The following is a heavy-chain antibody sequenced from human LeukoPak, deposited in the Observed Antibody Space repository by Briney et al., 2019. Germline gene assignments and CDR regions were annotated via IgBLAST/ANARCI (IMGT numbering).Heavy chain of an antibody. J-gene: IGHJ4*02. CDR1: GFTFSSYA. CDR2: ISGSGGST. Sequence: GGSLRLSCAASGFTFSSYAMSWVRQAPGEGLEWVSAISGSGGSTYYADSVKGRFTISRDNSKNTLYLQMNSLRAEDTAVYYCAGSGYYYGYFDYWGQGTLVTVSS. V-gene: IGHV3-23*01. D-gene: IGHD3-22*01. CDR3: AGSGYYYGYFDY.